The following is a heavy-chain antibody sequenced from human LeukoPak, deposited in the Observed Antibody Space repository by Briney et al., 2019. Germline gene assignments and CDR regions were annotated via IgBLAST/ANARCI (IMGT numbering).Heavy chain of an antibody. D-gene: IGHD6-13*01. Sequence: GGSLRLSCAASGFTFSSYGMHWVRQAPGKGLKWVASIRYDGNNKYYADSVKGRFTISRDNSKNTLYLQMNSLRAEDTAVYYCANSENRQLFDCWGQGTLVTVSS. CDR3: ANSENRQLFDC. J-gene: IGHJ4*02. V-gene: IGHV3-30*02. CDR2: IRYDGNNK. CDR1: GFTFSSYG.